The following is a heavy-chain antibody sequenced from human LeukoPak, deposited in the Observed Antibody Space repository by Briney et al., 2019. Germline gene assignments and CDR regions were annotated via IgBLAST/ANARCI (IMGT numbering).Heavy chain of an antibody. D-gene: IGHD3-10*01. CDR1: GGSFSSSSYY. CDR3: ARHKGSGSDYNSPFNVFDW. Sequence: SETLSLTCTVSGGSFSSSSYYWGWIRQPPGKGLEWIGSIYYSGSTYYNPSLKSRVTISVDTSKNQFSLRLSSVTAADTAVYCCARHKGSGSDYNSPFNVFDWWGQGTLVTVSS. V-gene: IGHV4-39*01. CDR2: IYYSGST. J-gene: IGHJ4*02.